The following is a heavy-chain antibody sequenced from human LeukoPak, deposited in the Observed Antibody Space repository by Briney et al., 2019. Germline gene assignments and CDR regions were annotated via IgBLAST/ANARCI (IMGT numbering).Heavy chain of an antibody. V-gene: IGHV1-2*02. CDR1: GDTFTGYY. J-gene: IGHJ5*02. D-gene: IGHD2-2*02. CDR2: INPNSGST. CDR3: ARVSDDSDCSSSSCYIRRWFDP. Sequence: ASVKVSCKASGDTFTGYYMQWVRQAPGQGLEWMGWINPNSGSTNYAQKFQGRVTMTRDTSISTAYMELSRLRSDDTAVYYCARVSDDSDCSSSSCYIRRWFDPWGQGTLVTVSS.